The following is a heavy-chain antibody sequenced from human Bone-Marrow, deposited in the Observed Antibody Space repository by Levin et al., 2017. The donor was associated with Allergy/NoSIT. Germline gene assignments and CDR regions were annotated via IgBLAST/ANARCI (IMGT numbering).Heavy chain of an antibody. J-gene: IGHJ3*02. V-gene: IGHV3-74*01. D-gene: IGHD4-23*01. CDR3: VRDRPGGFDN. Sequence: GGSLRLSCAASGFTFSSYWMHWVRQAPGKWLVWVSHIGTDGGITDYAASVKGRFTISRDNARNTLYLQMKSLRTEDTAVYYCVRDRPGGFDNWGLGTMVTVSS. CDR2: IGTDGGIT. CDR1: GFTFSSYW.